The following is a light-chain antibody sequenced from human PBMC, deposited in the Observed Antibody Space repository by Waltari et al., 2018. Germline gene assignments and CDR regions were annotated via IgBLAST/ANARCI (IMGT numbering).Light chain of an antibody. V-gene: IGKV4-1*01. CDR2: WAF. J-gene: IGKJ2*01. CDR3: QHYYTSPYT. Sequence: DIVMTQSPDSPPVLLREGATINCKSTQSVLYSPQNKNYLDWYQQKPGQPPKLLIDWAFSPEAGLPDRFGGGGSATYSTLTIDSLQADDVVDYYCQHYYTSPYTFGQGTKLEIK. CDR1: QSVLYSPQNKNY.